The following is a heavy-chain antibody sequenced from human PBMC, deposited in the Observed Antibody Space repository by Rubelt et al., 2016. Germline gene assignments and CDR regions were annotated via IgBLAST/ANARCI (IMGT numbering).Heavy chain of an antibody. Sequence: LESGGGLVQPGGSLRLSCAASGFTFSSYAMSWVRQAPGKGLEWVSAISGSGGSTYYADSVKGRFTISRDSAKNSLYLQMNSLRAEDTAVYYCVRDPSYGDYYFDYWGQGTLVSVSS. J-gene: IGHJ4*02. CDR1: GFTFSSYA. CDR2: ISGSGGST. D-gene: IGHD4-17*01. CDR3: VRDPSYGDYYFDY. V-gene: IGHV3-23*01.